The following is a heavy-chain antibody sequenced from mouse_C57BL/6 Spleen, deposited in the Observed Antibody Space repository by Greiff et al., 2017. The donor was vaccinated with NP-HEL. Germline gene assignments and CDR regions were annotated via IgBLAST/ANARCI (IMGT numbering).Heavy chain of an antibody. Sequence: VQLQQSGAELVRPGASVTLSCTASGFNIKDYYMHWVKQRPEQGLEWIGRIDPEDGDTEYAPKFQGKATMTADTSSNTAYLQLSSLTSEDTAVYYCTTGTTVVAPFAYWGQGTLVTASA. CDR2: IDPEDGDT. CDR3: TTGTTVVAPFAY. CDR1: GFNIKDYY. D-gene: IGHD1-1*01. J-gene: IGHJ3*01. V-gene: IGHV14-1*01.